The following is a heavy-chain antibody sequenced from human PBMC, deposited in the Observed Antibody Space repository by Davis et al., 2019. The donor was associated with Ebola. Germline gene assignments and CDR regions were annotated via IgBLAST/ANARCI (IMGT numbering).Heavy chain of an antibody. J-gene: IGHJ4*02. CDR3: ARDDMVRGVKPLFDY. Sequence: PGGSLRLSCAASGFTFSNAWMNWVRQAPGKGLEWVGRIKSKTDGGTTDYAAPVKGRFTISRDNSKNTLYLQMNSLRAEDTAVYYCARDDMVRGVKPLFDYWGQGTLVTVSS. CDR2: IKSKTDGGTT. CDR1: GFTFSNAW. D-gene: IGHD3-10*01. V-gene: IGHV3-15*07.